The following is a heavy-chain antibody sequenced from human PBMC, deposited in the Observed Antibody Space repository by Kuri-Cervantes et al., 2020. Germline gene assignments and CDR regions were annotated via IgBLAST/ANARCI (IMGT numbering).Heavy chain of an antibody. D-gene: IGHD2-2*01. Sequence: ASVQVSCKASGYTFTSYDINWVRQATGQGLEWMGWMNPNSGNTGYAQKVQGRVTRTRNTSISTAYMELSSLRSEDTAVYYCARGIVVVPAAISWFDPWGQGTLVTVSS. CDR2: MNPNSGNT. J-gene: IGHJ5*02. V-gene: IGHV1-8*01. CDR1: GYTFTSYD. CDR3: ARGIVVVPAAISWFDP.